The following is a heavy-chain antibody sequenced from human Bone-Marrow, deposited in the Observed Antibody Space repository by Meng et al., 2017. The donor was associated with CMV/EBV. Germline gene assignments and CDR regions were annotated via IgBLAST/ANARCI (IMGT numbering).Heavy chain of an antibody. CDR3: ARVILEWLPYFDD. J-gene: IGHJ4*02. CDR2: INPNSGGT. Sequence: ASVKVSCKASGYTFTGYYMHWVRQAPGQGLEWMGWINPNSGGTNYAQKFQGRVTMTRDTSISTAYMELSRLRSDDTAVYYCARVILEWLPYFDDWGQGTLVTVSS. D-gene: IGHD3-3*01. V-gene: IGHV1-2*02. CDR1: GYTFTGYY.